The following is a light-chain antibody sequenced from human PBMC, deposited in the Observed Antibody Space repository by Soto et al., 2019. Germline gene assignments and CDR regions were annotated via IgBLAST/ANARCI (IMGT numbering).Light chain of an antibody. CDR3: QQSYSAPST. V-gene: IGKV1-39*01. CDR2: AAS. J-gene: IGKJ2*01. CDR1: QSIRNY. Sequence: DIQMTQSPSSLSASVGDRVTITCRASQSIRNYLNWYQQEPGKAPKLLIYAASSLQGGVLSSFSGSGSGTDFKPTNSGLQPKDVAHSYYQQSYSAPSTFGQGTKLEIK.